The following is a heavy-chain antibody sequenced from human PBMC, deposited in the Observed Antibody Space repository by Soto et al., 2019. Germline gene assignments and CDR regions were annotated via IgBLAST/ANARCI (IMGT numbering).Heavy chain of an antibody. V-gene: IGHV4-39*07. J-gene: IGHJ5*02. CDR3: ARVWVQDNWFDP. Sequence: SETLSLTCTVSGGSISSSSYYWGWIRQPPGKGLEWIGSIYYSGSTYYNPSLKSRVTISVDTSKNQFSLKLSSVTAADTAVYYCARVWVQDNWFDPWGQGTLVTVSS. CDR1: GGSISSSSYY. CDR2: IYYSGST. D-gene: IGHD3-16*01.